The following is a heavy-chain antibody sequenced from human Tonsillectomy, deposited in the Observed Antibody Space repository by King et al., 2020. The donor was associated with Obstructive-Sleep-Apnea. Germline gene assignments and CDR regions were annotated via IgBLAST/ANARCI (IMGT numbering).Heavy chain of an antibody. CDR3: ARGRPQWFGERMDV. Sequence: VQLQESGPGLVKPSQTLSLTCSVSGGSISSGGYYWSWIRQHPGQGLECIGYIFYSGSTYYNPSLKSRVTISVDTAKNQFSLKLNSVTAADTAVYYCARGRPQWFGERMDVWGQGTTVTVSS. J-gene: IGHJ6*01. D-gene: IGHD3-10*01. CDR1: GGSISSGGYY. V-gene: IGHV4-31*03. CDR2: IFYSGST.